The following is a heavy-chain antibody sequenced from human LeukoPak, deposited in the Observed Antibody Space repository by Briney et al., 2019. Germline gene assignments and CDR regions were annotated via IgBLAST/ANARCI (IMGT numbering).Heavy chain of an antibody. CDR1: SGSISTYY. V-gene: IGHV4-4*07. CDR2: IYTTGAT. Sequence: SETLSLTCTVSSGSISTYYWGWVRHPPGKGLEWIGRIYTTGATQYNPSLKSRVTMSVDTSTNQFSLNLRSVSAADTAVYYCGRQGYTASHYFLDFWSQGTLVAVS. CDR3: GRQGYTASHYFLDF. J-gene: IGHJ4*02. D-gene: IGHD2-2*02.